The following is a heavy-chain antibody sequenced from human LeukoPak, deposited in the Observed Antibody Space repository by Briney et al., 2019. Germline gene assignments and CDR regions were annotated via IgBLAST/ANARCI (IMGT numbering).Heavy chain of an antibody. CDR3: APAYVWGSYRWSP. CDR1: GGTFSSYA. J-gene: IGHJ5*02. Sequence: SVKVSCKASGGTFSSYAISWVRQAPGQGLEWMGRIIPIFGTANYAQKFQGRVTITTDESTSTAYMELSSLRSEDTSVYYCAPAYVWGSYRWSPWGQGTLVTVSS. D-gene: IGHD3-16*02. V-gene: IGHV1-69*05. CDR2: IIPIFGTA.